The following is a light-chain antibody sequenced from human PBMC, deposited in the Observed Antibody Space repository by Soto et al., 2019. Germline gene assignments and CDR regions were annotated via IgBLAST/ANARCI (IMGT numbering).Light chain of an antibody. V-gene: IGLV2-23*02. CDR2: EVS. CDR1: SSDVGSYNL. Sequence: QSELTQSASVSRSPGQSISISCTRTSSDVGSYNLVSWYQQHPGKAPKLMTYEVSKRPSGVSNRFSGSKSGNTASLTVSGLQAEDEADYYCCSYAGSSTYVFGTGTKVTVL. J-gene: IGLJ1*01. CDR3: CSYAGSSTYV.